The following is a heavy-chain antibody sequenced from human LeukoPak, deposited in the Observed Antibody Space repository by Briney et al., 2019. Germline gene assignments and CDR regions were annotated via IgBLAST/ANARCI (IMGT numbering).Heavy chain of an antibody. CDR3: ARHHYDRSGLGYFDY. D-gene: IGHD3-22*01. CDR2: IYYSGST. Sequence: PSETLSLTCTVSGGSITSSSYYWGGIRQPPGKGLEWIGSIYYSGSTYYNPSLKSRVTMSVDTSKNQFSLKLSSVTAADTAVYYCARHHYDRSGLGYFDYWGQGTLVTVSS. J-gene: IGHJ4*02. V-gene: IGHV4-39*01. CDR1: GGSITSSSYY.